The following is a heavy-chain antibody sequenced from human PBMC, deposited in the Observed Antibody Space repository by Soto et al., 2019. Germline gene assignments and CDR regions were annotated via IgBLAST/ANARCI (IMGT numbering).Heavy chain of an antibody. D-gene: IGHD6-19*01. CDR3: AKDQVWYGVAGKGNFGY. Sequence: VGAVRLSRAASGFTFSSYAMSLVLQAPGKWLELVSAMSGIGGSTYCADSVKGRFTISRDNSKNTLYLQMNSLRAEDTAVYYCAKDQVWYGVAGKGNFGYWGQGTLVTASS. CDR1: GFTFSSYA. J-gene: IGHJ4*02. V-gene: IGHV3-23*01. CDR2: MSGIGGST.